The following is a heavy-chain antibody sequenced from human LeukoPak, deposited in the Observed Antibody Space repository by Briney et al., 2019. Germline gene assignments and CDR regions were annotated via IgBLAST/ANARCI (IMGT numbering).Heavy chain of an antibody. Sequence: SVKVSCKASGGTFSSYAISWVRQAPGQGLGWMGGIIPIFGTANYAQKFQGRVTITTDESTSTAYMELSSLRSEDTAVYYCARIRWTAMVTYAFDIWGQGTMVTVSS. V-gene: IGHV1-69*05. CDR3: ARIRWTAMVTYAFDI. CDR2: IIPIFGTA. J-gene: IGHJ3*02. CDR1: GGTFSSYA. D-gene: IGHD5-18*01.